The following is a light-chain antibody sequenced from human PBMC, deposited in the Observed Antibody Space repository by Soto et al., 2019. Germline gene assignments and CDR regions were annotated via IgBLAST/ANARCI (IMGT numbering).Light chain of an antibody. Sequence: EIVLTQSPGTLSLSPGERATLSCRASQSFSSTYLAWYQQKPGQAPRLLVYGASSRATGIPDRFSGFGSGPDFTLTISRLEPEDFAVYFCQQYGSAPITFGQGTRLEIK. CDR1: QSFSSTY. CDR2: GAS. J-gene: IGKJ5*01. V-gene: IGKV3-20*01. CDR3: QQYGSAPIT.